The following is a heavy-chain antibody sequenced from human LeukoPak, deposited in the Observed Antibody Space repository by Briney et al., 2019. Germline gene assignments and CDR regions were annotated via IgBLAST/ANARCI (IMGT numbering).Heavy chain of an antibody. V-gene: IGHV1-69*04. D-gene: IGHD4-17*01. Sequence: ASVKVSCKASGGTFSSYAISWVRQAPGQGLEWMGRIIPILGIANYAQKFQGRVTITADKSTSTAYMELSGLRSEDAAVYYCARDLGDHVRFPPDPFDCRGQGALVTVSS. CDR3: ARDLGDHVRFPPDPFDC. CDR1: GGTFSSYA. CDR2: IIPILGIA. J-gene: IGHJ4*02.